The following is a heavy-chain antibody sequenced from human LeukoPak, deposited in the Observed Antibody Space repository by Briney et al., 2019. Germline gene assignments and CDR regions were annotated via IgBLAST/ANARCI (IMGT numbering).Heavy chain of an antibody. J-gene: IGHJ4*02. V-gene: IGHV3-30*03. CDR3: ARDLTRIAARDDY. CDR2: ISYDGSNK. Sequence: GGSLRLSCAASGFTFSSYGMHWVRQAPGKGLEWVAVISYDGSNKYYADSVKGRFTISRDNAKNSLYLQMNSLRAEDTAVYYCARDLTRIAARDDYWGQGTLVTVSS. D-gene: IGHD6-6*01. CDR1: GFTFSSYG.